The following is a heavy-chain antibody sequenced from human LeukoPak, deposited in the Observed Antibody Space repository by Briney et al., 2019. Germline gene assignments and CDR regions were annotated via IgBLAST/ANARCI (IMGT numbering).Heavy chain of an antibody. CDR3: ARDHCSPGTCLGGH. J-gene: IGHJ4*02. CDR1: GDTFIPYT. D-gene: IGHD2-15*01. CDR2: IIPSLDVA. V-gene: IGHV1-69*04. Sequence: ASVKVSCKASGDTFIPYTFSWVRQAPGQGLEWIGRIIPSLDVANYAQKFQGRVTLSVDRDTATTYMEVTSLRSEDTAIYYCARDHCSPGTCLGGHWGQGTLVTVSS.